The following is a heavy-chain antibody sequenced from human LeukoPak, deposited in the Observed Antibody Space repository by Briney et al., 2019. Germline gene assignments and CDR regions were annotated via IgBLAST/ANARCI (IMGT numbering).Heavy chain of an antibody. Sequence: ASVTLRFTASGYTFTSYGITWVRLAPGQGLEWMGWISAYNGNTNYAQKLQGRVTMTSTTSTSTAYMELSSLRSDDTAVYYCASFPNAAAGPDYFYYGMDVWGQGTPVTVSS. D-gene: IGHD6-13*01. CDR2: ISAYNGNT. CDR1: GYTFTSYG. CDR3: ASFPNAAAGPDYFYYGMDV. J-gene: IGHJ6*02. V-gene: IGHV1-18*01.